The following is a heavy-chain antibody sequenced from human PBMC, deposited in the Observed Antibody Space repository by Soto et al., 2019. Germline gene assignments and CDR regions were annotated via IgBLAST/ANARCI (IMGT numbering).Heavy chain of an antibody. J-gene: IGHJ4*02. CDR2: ISGSGGST. D-gene: IGHD1-26*01. V-gene: IGHV3-23*01. Sequence: GGSLRLSCAASGFTFSSYAMSWVRQAPGKGLEWVSAISGSGGSTYYADSVKGRFTISRDNSKNTLYLQMNSLGAEDTAVYYWAKRWELYGPDRPFDYWGQGTLVTVSS. CDR3: AKRWELYGPDRPFDY. CDR1: GFTFSSYA.